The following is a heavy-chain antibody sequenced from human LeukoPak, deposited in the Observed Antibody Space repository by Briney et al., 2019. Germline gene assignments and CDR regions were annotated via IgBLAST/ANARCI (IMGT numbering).Heavy chain of an antibody. V-gene: IGHV3-11*06. CDR2: ISSSSSYT. CDR3: AVNGVAAYYFDY. CDR1: GFTFSDYY. Sequence: GGSLRLSCAASGFTFSDYYMSWIRQAPGKGLEWTSYISSSSSYTNYADSVKGLFSISRDNAQNTLYLQMNSLRAEDTAVYYCAVNGVAAYYFDYWGQGTLVTVSS. D-gene: IGHD2-15*01. J-gene: IGHJ4*02.